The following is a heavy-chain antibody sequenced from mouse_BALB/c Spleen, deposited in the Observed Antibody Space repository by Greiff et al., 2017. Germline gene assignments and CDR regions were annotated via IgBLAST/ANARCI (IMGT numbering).Heavy chain of an antibody. V-gene: IGHV2-6-2*01. CDR2: IWSDGST. J-gene: IGHJ3*01. CDR3: AIYYGNPGWFAY. CDR1: GFSLTSYG. Sequence: VKLVESGPDLVAPSQSLSITCTVSGFSLTSYGVHWVRQPPGKGLEWLVVIWSDGSTTYNSALKSRLSISKDNSKSQVFLKMNSLQTDDTAMYYCAIYYGNPGWFAYWGQGTLVTVSA. D-gene: IGHD2-1*01.